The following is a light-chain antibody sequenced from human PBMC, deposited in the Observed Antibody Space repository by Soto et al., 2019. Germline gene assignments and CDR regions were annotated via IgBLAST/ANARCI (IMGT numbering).Light chain of an antibody. V-gene: IGLV2-8*01. J-gene: IGLJ1*01. CDR2: AVN. Sequence: QSALTQPPSASGSPGQSVTISCTGTSSDVGGYNYVSWYQQYPGKAPKLMIYAVNTRPSGVPDRFSGSKSGNTASLTVSGLQAEDEADYYCCSYAGSSTFVFGTGTKLTVL. CDR3: CSYAGSSTFV. CDR1: SSDVGGYNY.